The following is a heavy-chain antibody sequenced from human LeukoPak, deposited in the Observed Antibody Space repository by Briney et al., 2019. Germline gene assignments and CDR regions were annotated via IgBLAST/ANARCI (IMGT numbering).Heavy chain of an antibody. CDR1: GGSISSYY. CDR2: MYYSGST. CDR3: ARFPLEPYTSGAIDY. D-gene: IGHD6-19*01. J-gene: IGHJ4*02. V-gene: IGHV4-59*04. Sequence: PSETLSLTCTVSGGSISSYYWGWVRQPPGKGLEWIGFMYYSGSTYYNPSLKSRVTMSVDTSKNQFSLRLSSVTAADTAVYYCARFPLEPYTSGAIDYWGQGTLVTVSS.